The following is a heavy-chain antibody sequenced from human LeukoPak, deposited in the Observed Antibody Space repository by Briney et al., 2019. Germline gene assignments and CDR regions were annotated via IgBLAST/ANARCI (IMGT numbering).Heavy chain of an antibody. D-gene: IGHD4-17*01. J-gene: IGHJ6*03. Sequence: ASVKVSCKASGYTFTSYGISWVRQAPGQGLEWMGWISAYNGKTNYAQKLQGRVTMTTDTSTSTAYMELRSLRSDDTAVYYCARDSTGWVYYYMDVWGKGTTVTVSS. CDR1: GYTFTSYG. CDR3: ARDSTGWVYYYMDV. V-gene: IGHV1-18*01. CDR2: ISAYNGKT.